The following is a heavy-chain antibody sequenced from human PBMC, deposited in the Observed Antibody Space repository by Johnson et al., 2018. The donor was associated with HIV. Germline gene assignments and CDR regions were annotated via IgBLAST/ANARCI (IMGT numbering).Heavy chain of an antibody. Sequence: VQLVESGGGLIQPGGSLRLFCAASGFIVSSNYMRWVRQAPGKGLEWVSVIYSGGSPYYADSVKGRFTISRDNSKNTLYLQMNSLRAEDTAVYYCAKDLGDGYNFAGVFDIWGQGTMVTVSS. CDR2: IYSGGSP. J-gene: IGHJ3*02. CDR3: AKDLGDGYNFAGVFDI. V-gene: IGHV3-53*01. D-gene: IGHD5-24*01. CDR1: GFIVSSNY.